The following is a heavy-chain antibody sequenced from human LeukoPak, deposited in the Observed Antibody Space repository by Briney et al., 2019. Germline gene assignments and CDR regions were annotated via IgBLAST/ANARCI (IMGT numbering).Heavy chain of an antibody. J-gene: IGHJ4*02. CDR2: IYHSGST. V-gene: IGHV4-38-2*02. D-gene: IGHD3-16*02. CDR1: GYSISSGYY. CDR3: ARLIGLGEVSPYFDY. Sequence: SETLSLTCTVSGYSISSGYYWGWIRQPPGKGLEWIGSIYHSGSTHYNPSLRSRVTISVDMSKSQFSLKLNSVTAPDTAVYYCARLIGLGEVSPYFDYWGQGRLVTVSS.